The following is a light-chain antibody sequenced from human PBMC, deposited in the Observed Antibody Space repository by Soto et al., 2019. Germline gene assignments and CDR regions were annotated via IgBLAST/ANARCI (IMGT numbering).Light chain of an antibody. Sequence: HMTQSPSSLSASVGDRVTITCRASQRITTYLNWYQQKPGEAPKLLISTSGTLQRGVPSRFTGSGSGTDFTLTITGLQPADFATYFCQQSYNTPYTFGQGTKLEIK. V-gene: IGKV1-39*01. J-gene: IGKJ2*01. CDR1: QRITTY. CDR3: QQSYNTPYT. CDR2: TSG.